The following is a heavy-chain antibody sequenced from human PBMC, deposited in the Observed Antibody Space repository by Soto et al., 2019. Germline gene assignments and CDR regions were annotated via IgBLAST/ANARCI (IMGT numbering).Heavy chain of an antibody. CDR2: IYYRGST. V-gene: IGHV4-59*01. CDR3: ARAYSSSYYYYGMDV. Sequence: SETLSLTCTVSGGSISSYYWSWIRQPPGKGLEWIGYIYYRGSTNYNPSLKSRVTISVDTSKNQFSLKLSSVTAADTAVYYCARAYSSSYYYYGMDVWGQGTTVTVSS. J-gene: IGHJ6*02. D-gene: IGHD6-6*01. CDR1: GGSISSYY.